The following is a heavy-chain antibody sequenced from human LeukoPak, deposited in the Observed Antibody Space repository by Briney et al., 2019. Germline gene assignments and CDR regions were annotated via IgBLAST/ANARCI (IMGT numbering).Heavy chain of an antibody. Sequence: GGSLRLSCAASGFTFRSYWMTWVRQAPGKGLEWVANIKQDGNEKYYVDSVKGRFTVSRDNAKNSLYLQMNSLRAEDTAVYYCAREYFYGSGSYYNGYWGQGALVTVSS. CDR3: AREYFYGSGSYYNGY. CDR1: GFTFRSYW. CDR2: IKQDGNEK. J-gene: IGHJ4*02. V-gene: IGHV3-7*04. D-gene: IGHD3-10*01.